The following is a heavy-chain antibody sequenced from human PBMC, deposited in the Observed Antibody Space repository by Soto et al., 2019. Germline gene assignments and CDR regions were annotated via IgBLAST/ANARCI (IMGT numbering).Heavy chain of an antibody. J-gene: IGHJ4*02. V-gene: IGHV4-34*01. Sequence: QVQLQQWGAGLLKPSETLSLTCAVYGGSFSGYYWSWIRQPPGKGLEWIGEINHSGSTNYNPSLKSRVTISVDTSKNQFSLKLSSVTAADTAVYYCARGPPDRITQWLVRLPDYWGQGTLVTVSS. CDR2: INHSGST. CDR3: ARGPPDRITQWLVRLPDY. CDR1: GGSFSGYY. D-gene: IGHD6-19*01.